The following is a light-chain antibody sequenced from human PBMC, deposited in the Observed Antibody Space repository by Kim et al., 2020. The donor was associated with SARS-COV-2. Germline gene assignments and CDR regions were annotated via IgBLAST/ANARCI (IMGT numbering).Light chain of an antibody. CDR1: SLRSYY. V-gene: IGLV3-19*01. CDR2: GKN. CDR3: NSRDSNDNVV. J-gene: IGLJ2*01. Sequence: VALGQTDRITCQGDSLRSYYATWYQQKPGQAPILVIYGKNNRPSGSPDRFSGSSSGNTASLTITGTQAGDEADYYCNSRDSNDNVVFGGGTQLTVL.